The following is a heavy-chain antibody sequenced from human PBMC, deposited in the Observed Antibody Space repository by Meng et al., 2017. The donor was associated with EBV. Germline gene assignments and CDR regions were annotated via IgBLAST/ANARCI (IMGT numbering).Heavy chain of an antibody. Sequence: LCESGVGVKTPGASLTVSCKASGYRFISYILQWVRQAPGKRLEWMGWINVGVGYTHSSQKFQGRVTISSDTSAPTGYMELSSLRSEDTAVYYCVRGPPVGVPGPGDYWGQGTLVTVSS. J-gene: IGHJ4*02. V-gene: IGHV1-3*01. D-gene: IGHD2-21*01. CDR1: GYRFISYI. CDR2: INVGVGYT. CDR3: VRGPPVGVPGPGDY.